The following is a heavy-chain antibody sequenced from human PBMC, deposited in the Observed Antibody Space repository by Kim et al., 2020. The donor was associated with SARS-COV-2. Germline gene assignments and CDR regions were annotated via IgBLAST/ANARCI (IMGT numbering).Heavy chain of an antibody. D-gene: IGHD4-17*01. V-gene: IGHV1-46*01. J-gene: IGHJ4*02. CDR3: ARGLRTAVFDY. Sequence: ATYAQRFQGRVTLTRDTSTSTVYMELSSLRSEDTAVYSCARGLRTAVFDYWGQGTLVTVSS. CDR2: A.